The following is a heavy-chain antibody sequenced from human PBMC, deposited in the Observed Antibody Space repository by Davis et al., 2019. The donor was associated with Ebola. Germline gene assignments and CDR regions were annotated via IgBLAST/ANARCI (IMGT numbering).Heavy chain of an antibody. CDR1: GFTFSTFG. J-gene: IGHJ3*02. Sequence: PGGSLRLSCAASGFTFSTFGIHWVRQAPGKGLEWVAVIWYDGSKKYYADSVKGRFTMSRDNSKNTVNLEMNSLRDEDTAVYYCARALGYCGGGSCYSRGTDDVFDIWGQGTMVTVSS. CDR2: IWYDGSKK. V-gene: IGHV3-33*01. D-gene: IGHD2-15*01. CDR3: ARALGYCGGGSCYSRGTDDVFDI.